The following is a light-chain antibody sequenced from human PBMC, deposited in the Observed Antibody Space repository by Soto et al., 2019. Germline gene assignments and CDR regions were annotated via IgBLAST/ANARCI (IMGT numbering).Light chain of an antibody. CDR1: QSLLFTPNNKNY. J-gene: IGKJ4*01. Sequence: DIVVKQSPDSLAVSLGERATINCKSSQSLLFTPNNKNYLAWYQQKPGQPPKLLIYWASTPESGVPDRFSGSGSRTACTLTISSLQAEDVAVYYCQQYDSSPPWLTFGGETKVEIK. CDR2: WAS. V-gene: IGKV4-1*01. CDR3: QQYDSSPPWLT.